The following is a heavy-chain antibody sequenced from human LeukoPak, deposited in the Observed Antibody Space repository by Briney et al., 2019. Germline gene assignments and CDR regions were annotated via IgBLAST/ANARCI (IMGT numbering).Heavy chain of an antibody. D-gene: IGHD1-26*01. CDR3: ARRSPGTSSLFYYYMDV. V-gene: IGHV3-23*01. Sequence: QPGGSMRLSCAASGFTFSNHAMSWVRQAPGKGLEWVSGISSSGSSTFFADHVKGRFTISRDNAKNSLYLQMTTLQAEDTAVYYCARRSPGTSSLFYYYMDVWGKGTTVRVSS. J-gene: IGHJ6*03. CDR2: ISSSGSST. CDR1: GFTFSNHA.